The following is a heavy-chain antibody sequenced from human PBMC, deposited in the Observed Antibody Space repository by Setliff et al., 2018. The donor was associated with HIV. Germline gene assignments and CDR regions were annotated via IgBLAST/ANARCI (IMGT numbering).Heavy chain of an antibody. CDR3: ARVLSSGYAGPFDS. CDR2: IYHSGST. J-gene: IGHJ5*01. D-gene: IGHD3-22*01. CDR1: GGSISSGGYY. Sequence: SETLSLTCSVSGGSISSGGYYWSWIRQHPGKGLEWIGYIYHSGSTFYNPSLKSRVTVSVDKSKDQLSLNLNSVTAADTAVYFCARVLSSGYAGPFDSWGQGTLVTVSS. V-gene: IGHV4-31*03.